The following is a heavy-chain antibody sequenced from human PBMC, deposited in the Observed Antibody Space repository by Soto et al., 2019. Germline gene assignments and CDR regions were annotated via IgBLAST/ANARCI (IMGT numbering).Heavy chain of an antibody. Sequence: QITLKESGPPLVKPTQTLTLTCTFSGFSLSTSGVGVGWIRQPPGKALEWLALIYWDDDKRYIPSLKSRLTITKDTSKNQVVLTMTNMDPVATATYYCAHRLSNWNPLEYWGQGTLVTVSS. J-gene: IGHJ4*02. CDR2: IYWDDDK. D-gene: IGHD1-20*01. V-gene: IGHV2-5*02. CDR3: AHRLSNWNPLEY. CDR1: GFSLSTSGVG.